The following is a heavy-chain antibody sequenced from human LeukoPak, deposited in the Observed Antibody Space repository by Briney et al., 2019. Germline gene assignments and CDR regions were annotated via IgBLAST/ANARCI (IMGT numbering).Heavy chain of an antibody. Sequence: PGGSLRLSCTASGFKIADYDMSWVRQVPGKGLEWVSGITWNGDKTGYADSVRGRFAISRDNTKKSLYLKMSSLRAEDTALYYCARDPFCSSSTGCYFEDWFDPWGPGTLVTVSS. CDR1: GFKIADYD. J-gene: IGHJ5*02. D-gene: IGHD2-2*01. CDR3: ARDPFCSSSTGCYFEDWFDP. V-gene: IGHV3-20*04. CDR2: ITWNGDKT.